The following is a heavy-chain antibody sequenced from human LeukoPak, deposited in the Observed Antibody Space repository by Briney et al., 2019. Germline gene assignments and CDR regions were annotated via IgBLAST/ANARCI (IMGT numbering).Heavy chain of an antibody. D-gene: IGHD1-26*01. Sequence: PGRSLRLSCAASGFTFSSYGMHWVRQAPGKGLEWVAVISYDGSNKYYADSVKGRFTISRDNSKNTLYLQMNSLRAENTAVYYCAKDHGHSGCYFDYWGQGTLVTVSS. CDR2: ISYDGSNK. J-gene: IGHJ4*02. CDR3: AKDHGHSGCYFDY. V-gene: IGHV3-30*18. CDR1: GFTFSSYG.